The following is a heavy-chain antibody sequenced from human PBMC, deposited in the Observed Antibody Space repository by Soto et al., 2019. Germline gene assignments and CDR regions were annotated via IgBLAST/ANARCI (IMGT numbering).Heavy chain of an antibody. CDR2: IYYSGST. Sequence: QVQLQESGPGLVKPSQTLSLTCTVSGGSFSIGGYSWGGIRQHPGKGLEWIGYIYYSGSTYYNPSLKSRVTISVDTSKNQFSLKLSSVTAADTAVYYCARDPYGDYDAFDIWGQGTMVTVSS. V-gene: IGHV4-31*03. CDR1: GGSFSIGGYS. CDR3: ARDPYGDYDAFDI. J-gene: IGHJ3*02. D-gene: IGHD4-17*01.